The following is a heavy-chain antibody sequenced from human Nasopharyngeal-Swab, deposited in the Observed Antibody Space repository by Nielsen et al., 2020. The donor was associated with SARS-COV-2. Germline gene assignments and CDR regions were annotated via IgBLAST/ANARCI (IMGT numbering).Heavy chain of an antibody. J-gene: IGHJ6*02. Sequence: GEALKISCTASGIIFSNYSMNWVRQAPGKGLEWVPSISSSSSYIYYADSVKGRFTISRDNAKNSLYLQMNSLRGEDTAVYYCARGGYCSSTSCDTYYYYGMDVWGQGTTVTVSS. CDR2: ISSSSSYI. D-gene: IGHD2-2*02. CDR3: ARGGYCSSTSCDTYYYYGMDV. CDR1: GIIFSNYS. V-gene: IGHV3-21*01.